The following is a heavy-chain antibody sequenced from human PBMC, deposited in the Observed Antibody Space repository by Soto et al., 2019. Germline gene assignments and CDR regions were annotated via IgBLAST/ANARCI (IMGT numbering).Heavy chain of an antibody. Sequence: QVQLVQSGAEVRKPGSSVKVSCKASGGSFSSFAFSWVRQAPGQGLEWMGGIIPMFGSANYAQEFLGRVTFTADDFTSTDYMDISGLTFEATAFYYCAVSLYGVVLHYYYRMDVWGPGTSVTVAS. J-gene: IGHJ6*02. CDR1: GGSFSSFA. CDR2: IIPMFGSA. D-gene: IGHD3-3*01. V-gene: IGHV1-69*01. CDR3: AVSLYGVVLHYYYRMDV.